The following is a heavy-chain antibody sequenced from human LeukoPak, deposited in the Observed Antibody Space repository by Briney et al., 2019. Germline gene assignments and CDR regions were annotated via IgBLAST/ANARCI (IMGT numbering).Heavy chain of an antibody. J-gene: IGHJ4*02. D-gene: IGHD6-13*01. CDR1: GFTFDDYA. CDR3: AKDIAAAGSYGHFDH. Sequence: GRSLRLSCAASGFTFDDYAMHWVRQAPGKGLEWVSGISWNSGSIGYADSVKGRFTISRDNAENSLYLQMNSLRAEDMALYYCAKDIAAAGSYGHFDHWGQGTLVTVSS. CDR2: ISWNSGSI. V-gene: IGHV3-9*03.